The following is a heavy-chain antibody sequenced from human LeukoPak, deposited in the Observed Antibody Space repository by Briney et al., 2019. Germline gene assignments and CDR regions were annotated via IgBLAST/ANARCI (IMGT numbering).Heavy chain of an antibody. V-gene: IGHV3-7*01. CDR3: ARPPGRAFDI. J-gene: IGHJ3*02. CDR2: INQDESDK. CDR1: GFTFSSFW. D-gene: IGHD2-15*01. Sequence: GGSLRLSRVASGFTFSSFWMSWFRQAPGKGLEWVGWINQDESDKQYVDSVKGRFTISRDNAKNSIYLQMNSLRAEDTAVYYCARPPGRAFDIWGQGTMVTVSS.